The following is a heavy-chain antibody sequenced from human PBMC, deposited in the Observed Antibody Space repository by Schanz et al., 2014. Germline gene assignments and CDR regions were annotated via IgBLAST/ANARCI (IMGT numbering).Heavy chain of an antibody. V-gene: IGHV3-48*04. CDR1: GFAFSSYG. J-gene: IGHJ4*02. CDR2: VSSSSSYT. CDR3: ARIGGSVFDY. Sequence: EVQLLESGGGLVEPGGSLRLSCAASGFAFSSYGMNWLRQAPGKGLEWVSYVSSSSSYTHYADSVKGRFTISRDNAKRSLFLQMNSLRAEDTAVYYCARIGGSVFDYWAQGTLVTVSS. D-gene: IGHD3-10*01.